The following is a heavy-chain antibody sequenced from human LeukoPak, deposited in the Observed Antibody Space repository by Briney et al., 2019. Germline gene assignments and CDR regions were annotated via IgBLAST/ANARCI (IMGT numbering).Heavy chain of an antibody. D-gene: IGHD2-15*01. Sequence: ASVKVSCKVSGYTLTELSMHWVRQAPGKGLEWMRGFDPEDGETIYAQKFQGRVTMTEDTSTDTAYMELSSLRSEDTAVYYCATGAVVVAAYDYWGQGTLVTVSS. CDR1: GYTLTELS. J-gene: IGHJ4*02. CDR2: FDPEDGET. V-gene: IGHV1-24*01. CDR3: ATGAVVVAAYDY.